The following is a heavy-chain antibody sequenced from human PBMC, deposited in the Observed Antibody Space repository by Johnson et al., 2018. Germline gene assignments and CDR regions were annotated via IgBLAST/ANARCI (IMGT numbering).Heavy chain of an antibody. V-gene: IGHV3-53*01. CDR2: IYAGGQT. CDR1: GFNVSSNY. Sequence: VQLVESGGGLRQPGGSLRLSCAASGFNVSSNYLNWVRQAPGKGLEWVSVIYAGGQTFYAGSVKGRFTISRDNSRNTLYLHMSTLRAEDTAVYYCARESTMGYSPEGDAFNSWGQGTMVIVSS. D-gene: IGHD4/OR15-4a*01. J-gene: IGHJ3*02. CDR3: ARESTMGYSPEGDAFNS.